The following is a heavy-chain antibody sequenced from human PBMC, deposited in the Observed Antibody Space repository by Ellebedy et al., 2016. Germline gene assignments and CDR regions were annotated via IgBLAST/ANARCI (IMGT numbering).Heavy chain of an antibody. D-gene: IGHD6-19*01. CDR2: MNPNSGNT. V-gene: IGHV1-8*01. J-gene: IGHJ4*02. CDR3: ARYPLAVAGTSREYYFDY. Sequence: ASVKVSCKASGYTFTSYDINWVRQATGQGLEWMGWMNPNSGNTGYAQKFQGRLTMTRNTSISTAYMELSSLRSEDTAVYYCARYPLAVAGTSREYYFDYWGQGTLVTVSS. CDR1: GYTFTSYD.